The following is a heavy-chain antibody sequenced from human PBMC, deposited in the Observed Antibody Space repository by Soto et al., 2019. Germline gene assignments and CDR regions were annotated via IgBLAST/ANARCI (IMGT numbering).Heavy chain of an antibody. Sequence: KVSCKASGYTFTNYGISWVRQAPGQGLEWMGWINTYNGHTHYAQQLQGRVTMTTDTSTGTAFMELRSLGSGDTAVYYCARNCSGGNCYFTDSWGQGTLVTVSS. D-gene: IGHD2-15*01. CDR3: ARNCSGGNCYFTDS. V-gene: IGHV1-18*01. CDR1: GYTFTNYG. CDR2: INTYNGHT. J-gene: IGHJ4*02.